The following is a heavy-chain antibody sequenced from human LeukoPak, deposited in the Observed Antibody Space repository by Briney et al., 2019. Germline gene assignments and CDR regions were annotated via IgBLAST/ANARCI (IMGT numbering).Heavy chain of an antibody. CDR1: GYTFTGYY. CDR2: INPNSGGT. Sequence: ASVKVSCKASGYTFTGYYMHWVRQAPGQGLEWMGRINPNSGGTNYAQKFQGRVTMTRDTSISTAYMELSRLRSDDTAVYYCASRFSGSYYSDYYYGMDVWGQGTTVTVSS. V-gene: IGHV1-2*06. J-gene: IGHJ6*02. CDR3: ASRFSGSYYSDYYYGMDV. D-gene: IGHD1-26*01.